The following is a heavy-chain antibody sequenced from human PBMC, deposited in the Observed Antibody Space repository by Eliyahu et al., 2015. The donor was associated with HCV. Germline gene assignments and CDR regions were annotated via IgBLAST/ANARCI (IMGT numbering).Heavy chain of an antibody. J-gene: IGHJ4*02. CDR1: GFTFSSYA. CDR2: ISGSGAST. Sequence: EVQVLESGGGLVQPGGSLRLSCAASGFTFSSYAMSWVRQAPGKGLEWVSTISGSGASTYYADSVKGRFTISTDNSKNTLFLQMNSLRAEDTAVYYCAKPQGSGYYKPFDCWGQGTLVTVSS. D-gene: IGHD3-22*01. CDR3: AKPQGSGYYKPFDC. V-gene: IGHV3-23*01.